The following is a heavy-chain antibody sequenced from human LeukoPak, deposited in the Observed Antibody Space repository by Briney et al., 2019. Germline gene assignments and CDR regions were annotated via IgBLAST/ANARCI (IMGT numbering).Heavy chain of an antibody. Sequence: ASVKVSCKASGYTFTGYYMHWVRQAPGQGLEWMGWINPNSGGTNYAQKFQGRVTMTRDTSISTAYMELSRLRSDDTAVYYCARLGTESLHYYDGSPPPLTNYWGQGTLVTVSS. CDR2: INPNSGGT. D-gene: IGHD3-22*01. CDR1: GYTFTGYY. J-gene: IGHJ4*02. CDR3: ARLGTESLHYYDGSPPPLTNY. V-gene: IGHV1-2*02.